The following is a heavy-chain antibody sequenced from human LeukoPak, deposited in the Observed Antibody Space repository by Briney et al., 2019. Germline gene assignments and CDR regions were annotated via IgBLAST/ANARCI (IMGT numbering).Heavy chain of an antibody. Sequence: GGSLRLSCAASGFTFSSYDMHWVRQATGKGLEWVSAIGTAGDTYYPGSVKGRFTISRENAKNSLYLQMNSLRAGDTAMYYCARGRFFWSIDYGMDVWGQGTTVTVSS. CDR3: ARGRFFWSIDYGMDV. D-gene: IGHD3-3*01. V-gene: IGHV3-13*01. J-gene: IGHJ6*02. CDR2: IGTAGDT. CDR1: GFTFSSYD.